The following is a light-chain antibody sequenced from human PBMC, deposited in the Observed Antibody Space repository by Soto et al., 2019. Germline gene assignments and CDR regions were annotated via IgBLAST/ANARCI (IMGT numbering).Light chain of an antibody. CDR2: KAS. Sequence: DIQMTQSPSTLSASVGDRVTITFRARQSISIWLAWYQQKPGKAPKILIYKASSLDSGVPSRFSGSGSGTEFPLTISSLQPDDFATYYFQQYSTYTPRTFGQWTKVEIK. V-gene: IGKV1-5*03. J-gene: IGKJ1*01. CDR1: QSISIW. CDR3: QQYSTYTPRT.